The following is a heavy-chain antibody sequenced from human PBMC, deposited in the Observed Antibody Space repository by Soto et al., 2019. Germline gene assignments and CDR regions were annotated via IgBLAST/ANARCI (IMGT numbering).Heavy chain of an antibody. CDR2: IRYGGST. V-gene: IGHV4-39*01. J-gene: IGHJ4*02. Sequence: QLQLQESGPGLVKPSETLSLTCAVSGGSISSSNFYWGWFRQPPGKGLVWIGSIRYGGSTSYSPSLESRVTISVDTSKNQFSLNVSSVTAAATAVYYCAKEASCYSCGAGGQGALVTVSS. CDR1: GGSISSSNFY. CDR3: AKEASCYSCGA. D-gene: IGHD2-15*01.